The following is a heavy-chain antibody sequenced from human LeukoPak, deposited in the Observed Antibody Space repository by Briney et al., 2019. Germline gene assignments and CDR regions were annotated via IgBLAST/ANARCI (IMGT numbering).Heavy chain of an antibody. CDR3: ASVVMVRGVSWFDP. CDR1: GGTISSDA. Sequence: SVKVSCKASGGTISSDAISWVRQAPGQGLEWMGGIIPIFGTANYAQKFQGRVTITADESTSTAYMELSSLRSEDTAVYYCASVVMVRGVSWFDPWGQGILVTVSS. D-gene: IGHD3-10*01. V-gene: IGHV1-69*13. CDR2: IIPIFGTA. J-gene: IGHJ5*02.